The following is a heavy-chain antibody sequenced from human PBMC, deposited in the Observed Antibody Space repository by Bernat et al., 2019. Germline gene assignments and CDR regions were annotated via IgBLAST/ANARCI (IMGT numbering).Heavy chain of an antibody. J-gene: IGHJ4*02. CDR1: GFTVSSNY. CDR3: ASGIWFGGIGFVGY. CDR2: IYSGGST. V-gene: IGHV3-66*01. Sequence: EVQLVESGGGLVQPGGSLRLSCAASGFTVSSNYMSWVRQAPGKGLGWVSVIYSGGSTYYADSVKGRCTISRDKSKNTLYLQINSLRAEDTAVYYWASGIWFGGIGFVGYWGQGTLVTVSS. D-gene: IGHD3-10*01.